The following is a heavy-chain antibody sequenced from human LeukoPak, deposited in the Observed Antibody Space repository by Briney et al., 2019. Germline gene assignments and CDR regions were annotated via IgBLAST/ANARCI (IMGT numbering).Heavy chain of an antibody. CDR1: GFTFSSYA. J-gene: IGHJ4*02. V-gene: IGHV3-23*01. CDR3: AREDSGSYSDFDY. CDR2: INDGVGRA. D-gene: IGHD1-26*01. Sequence: EPGGSLRLSCSASGFTFSSYAMSWVRQAPGKGLEWVSAINDGVGRAFYADAVRGRFTISRDNSQNTLYLQMNSLRAEDTAVYYCAREDSGSYSDFDYWGQGTLVTVSS.